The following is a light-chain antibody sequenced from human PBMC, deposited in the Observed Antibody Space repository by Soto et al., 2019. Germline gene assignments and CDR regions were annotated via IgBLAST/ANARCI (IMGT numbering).Light chain of an antibody. CDR3: QQYDNWPRT. J-gene: IGKJ1*01. CDR1: QSIRSN. Sequence: IVMTQSPATRSVSPVGVVGVGCRASQSIRSNLAWYQQRPGQAPRLLIYGASITATGIPARFSGSGSGTEFTLTISSLQSEDFAVYYCQQYDNWPRTFGQGTKVDI. V-gene: IGKV3-15*01. CDR2: GAS.